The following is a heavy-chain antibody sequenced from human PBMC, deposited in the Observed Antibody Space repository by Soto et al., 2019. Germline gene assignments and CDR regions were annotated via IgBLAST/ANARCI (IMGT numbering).Heavy chain of an antibody. J-gene: IGHJ3*01. Sequence: QVQLLHSGAVVKKPGSSVEVSCKASGGTFNGYGISWVRQAPGQGLEWMGGTVPVFDTSKYAPRFQGRVTITADKSTSTAYMELSSVRSEDTAIYFCARGVSNSGAYYTGPSAYDLWGQGTLVIVSS. D-gene: IGHD3-10*01. V-gene: IGHV1-69*06. CDR1: GGTFNGYG. CDR2: TVPVFDTS. CDR3: ARGVSNSGAYYTGPSAYDL.